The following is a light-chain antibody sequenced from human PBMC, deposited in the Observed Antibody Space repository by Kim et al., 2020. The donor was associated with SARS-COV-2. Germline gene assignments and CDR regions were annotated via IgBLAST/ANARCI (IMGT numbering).Light chain of an antibody. CDR3: ATWDNSLNGLV. Sequence: GQNVTISCSGSNSNIGKNYVSWYQPLPGTAPKLLIYDNDKRHSGIPDRFSGSKSGTSATLDITGLQTGDEADYYCATWDNSLNGLVFGGGTQLTVL. V-gene: IGLV1-51*01. CDR1: NSNIGKNY. CDR2: DND. J-gene: IGLJ2*01.